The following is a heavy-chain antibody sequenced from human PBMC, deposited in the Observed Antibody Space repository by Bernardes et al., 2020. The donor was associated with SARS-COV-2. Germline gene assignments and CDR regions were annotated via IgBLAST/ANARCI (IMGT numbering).Heavy chain of an antibody. J-gene: IGHJ4*02. Sequence: GGSLRPSCAPSGFNFHDYGMNWVRQAPGKGLEWVSSINRNGATTHYADSVKGRFTISRENAENSLFLQMDSLRAEDTALYYCATGYHDSNGMGNWGQGTLVTVSS. CDR2: INRNGATT. V-gene: IGHV3-20*04. CDR1: GFNFHDYG. CDR3: ATGYHDSNGMGN. D-gene: IGHD3-22*01.